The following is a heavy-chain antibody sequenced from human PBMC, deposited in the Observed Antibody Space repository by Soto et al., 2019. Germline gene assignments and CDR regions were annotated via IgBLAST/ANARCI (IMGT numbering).Heavy chain of an antibody. V-gene: IGHV4-61*01. CDR1: GGSVSSGSYY. D-gene: IGHD6-6*01. CDR3: ARGERYSSSWFDP. CDR2: IYYSGST. Sequence: SETLSLTCTVSGGSVSSGSYYWSWIRQPPGKGLEWIGYIYYSGSTNYNPSLKSRVTISVDTSKNQFSLKLSSVTAADTAVYYCARGERYSSSWFDPWGQGTLVTVSS. J-gene: IGHJ5*02.